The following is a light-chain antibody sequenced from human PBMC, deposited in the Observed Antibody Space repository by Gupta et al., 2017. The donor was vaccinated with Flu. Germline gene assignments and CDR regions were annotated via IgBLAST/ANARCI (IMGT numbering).Light chain of an antibody. J-gene: IGLJ3*02. CDR1: ALPKQY. CDR3: QSADSSGTYRV. V-gene: IGLV3-25*02. Sequence: SYELTQPPLVSVSPGQTARITCSGDALPKQYAYWYQQKPGQAPVLVIYKDSERPSGIPERFSGASSGTTVTLTSSGVQAEDEADYYCQSADSSGTYRVFGGGTKLTVL. CDR2: KDS.